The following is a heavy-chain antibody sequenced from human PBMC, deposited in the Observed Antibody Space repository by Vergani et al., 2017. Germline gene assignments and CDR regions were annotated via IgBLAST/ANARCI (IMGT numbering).Heavy chain of an antibody. V-gene: IGHV4-39*01. CDR1: GGSISSSSYY. CDR2: IYYSGST. Sequence: LQLQESGPGLVKPSETLSLTCTVSGGSISSSSYYWGWIRQPPGKGLEWIGSIYYSGSTYYNPSLKSRVTISVDTSKNQFSLKLSSVTAADTAVYYCARPGYCSGGSCYSYFDYWGQGTLVTVSS. J-gene: IGHJ4*02. CDR3: ARPGYCSGGSCYSYFDY. D-gene: IGHD2-15*01.